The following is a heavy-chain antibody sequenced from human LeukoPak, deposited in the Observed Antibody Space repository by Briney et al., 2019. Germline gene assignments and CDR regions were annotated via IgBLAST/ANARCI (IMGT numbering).Heavy chain of an antibody. CDR1: GGSISSGSYY. J-gene: IGHJ3*02. CDR3: AKGRKGGRGDAFDI. CDR2: IYTSGST. Sequence: PSETLSLTCTVSGGSISSGSYYWSWIRQPAGKGLEWIGRIYTSGSTNYNPSLKSRVTISLDTSKNQVSLKLTSVTAADTAVYYCAKGRKGGRGDAFDIWGQGTMVTVSS. D-gene: IGHD1-14*01. V-gene: IGHV4-61*02.